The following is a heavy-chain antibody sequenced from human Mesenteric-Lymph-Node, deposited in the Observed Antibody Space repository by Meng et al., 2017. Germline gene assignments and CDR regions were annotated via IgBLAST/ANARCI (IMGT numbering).Heavy chain of an antibody. D-gene: IGHD2-2*03. V-gene: IGHV1-8*01. CDR3: ARVLIGWATSDY. CDR1: GYTFNSYD. J-gene: IGHJ4*02. Sequence: QGHWGQTGAEGKKPGAPTKVSCKSSGYTFNSYDINWVRQATGQGLEWMGWMNPNSGNTGYAQKFQGRVTMTRNTSISTAYMELSRLRSDDTAVYYCARVLIGWATSDYWGQGTLVTVSS. CDR2: MNPNSGNT.